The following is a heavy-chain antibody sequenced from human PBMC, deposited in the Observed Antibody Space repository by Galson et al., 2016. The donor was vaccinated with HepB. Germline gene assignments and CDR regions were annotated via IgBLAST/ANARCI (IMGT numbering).Heavy chain of an antibody. CDR2: ISYDGGNQ. CDR3: AGAFDY. J-gene: IGHJ4*02. V-gene: IGHV3-30*03. Sequence: SLRLSCAASGFTFSKYAMHWVRQTPGKGLEWVAIISYDGGNQYYADSVKGRFTISRDNSQNALYLQMTSLRPEDTAIYYCAGAFDYWGQGILVTVSS. CDR1: GFTFSKYA.